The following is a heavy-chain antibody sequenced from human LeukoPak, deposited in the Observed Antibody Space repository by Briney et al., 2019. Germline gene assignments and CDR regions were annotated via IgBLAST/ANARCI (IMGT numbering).Heavy chain of an antibody. CDR2: IYSGGST. CDR3: ATRYCSGGSCRDY. Sequence: GGSLRLSCAASGFTVSSNYMSWVRQAPGKGLEWVSVIYSGGSTYYADSVKGRFIISRDNSKNTLYLQMNSLRAEDTAVYYCATRYCSGGSCRDYWGQGTLVTVSS. J-gene: IGHJ4*02. V-gene: IGHV3-53*01. D-gene: IGHD2-15*01. CDR1: GFTVSSNY.